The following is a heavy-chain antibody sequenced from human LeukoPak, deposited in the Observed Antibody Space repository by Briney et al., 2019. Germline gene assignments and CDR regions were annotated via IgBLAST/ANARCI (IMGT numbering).Heavy chain of an antibody. V-gene: IGHV3-66*01. CDR1: EFSVGSNY. CDR2: IYSGGST. D-gene: IGHD3-10*01. Sequence: GGSLRLSCAASEFSVGSNYMTWVRQAPGKGLEWVSLIYSGGSTYYADSVKGRFTISRDNSKNTLYLQMNSLRAEDTAIYYCAIKAKGDYWGQGTLVTVSS. J-gene: IGHJ4*02. CDR3: AIKAKGDY.